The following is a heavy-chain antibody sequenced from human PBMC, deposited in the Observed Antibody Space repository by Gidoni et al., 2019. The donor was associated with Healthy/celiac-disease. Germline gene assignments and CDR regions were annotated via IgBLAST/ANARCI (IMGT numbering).Heavy chain of an antibody. Sequence: QVQLVESGGGVVQPGRSLRLSCAASGCTFSSYGMHWVRQAPGKGLAWVAVLWYDGSNKYYADSVKGRFTISRDNSKNTLYLQMNSLRAEDTAVYYCARGPKLPTAMVTIDYWGQGTLVTVSS. J-gene: IGHJ4*02. CDR3: ARGPKLPTAMVTIDY. D-gene: IGHD5-18*01. CDR1: GCTFSSYG. CDR2: LWYDGSNK. V-gene: IGHV3-33*01.